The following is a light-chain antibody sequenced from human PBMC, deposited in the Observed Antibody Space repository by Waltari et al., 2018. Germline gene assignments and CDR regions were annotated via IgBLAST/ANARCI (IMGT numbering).Light chain of an antibody. CDR1: RSDVGGSDY. CDR3: TSFTSSRTYV. CDR2: DVS. J-gene: IGLJ1*01. V-gene: IGLV2-14*03. Sequence: QSALTQPVSVSGSPGQSIALSCTGTRSDVGGSDYVFWYQQHPGKVPKLMIYDVSARPSGVSNRFSGSKSGNTASLTISGLQAEDEADYYCTSFTSSRTYVFGTGTKVTVL.